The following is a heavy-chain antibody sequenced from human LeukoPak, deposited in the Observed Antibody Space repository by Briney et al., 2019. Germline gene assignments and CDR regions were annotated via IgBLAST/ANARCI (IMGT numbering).Heavy chain of an antibody. D-gene: IGHD1/OR15-1a*01. V-gene: IGHV1-69*05. Sequence: ASVKVSCKASGGTFSSYAISWVRQAPGQGLEWMGGIIPIFGTANYAQKFQGRVTITTDESTSTAYMELSSLRSEDTAVYYCARATRHQITGTPLDYWGQGTLVTVSS. CDR1: GGTFSSYA. J-gene: IGHJ4*02. CDR3: ARATRHQITGTPLDY. CDR2: IIPIFGTA.